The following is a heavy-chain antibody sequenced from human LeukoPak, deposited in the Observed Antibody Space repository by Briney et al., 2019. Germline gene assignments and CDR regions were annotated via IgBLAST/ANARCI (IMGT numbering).Heavy chain of an antibody. CDR2: ISSSRSYI. CDR3: ARERYYYDSSGYSDFDY. V-gene: IGHV3-21*01. J-gene: IGHJ4*02. Sequence: GGSLRLSCAASGFTFSSYSMNWVRQAPGKGLEWVSFISSSRSYIYYADSVKGRSTISRDNAKNSLYLQMNSLRAEDTAVYYCARERYYYDSSGYSDFDYWGQGTLVTVSS. CDR1: GFTFSSYS. D-gene: IGHD3-22*01.